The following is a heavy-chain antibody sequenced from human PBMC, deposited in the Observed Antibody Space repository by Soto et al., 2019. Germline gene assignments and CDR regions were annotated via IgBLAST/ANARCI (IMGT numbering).Heavy chain of an antibody. D-gene: IGHD3-10*01. Sequence: PGGSLRLSCAASGFSFSSYAMSWVRQAPGKGLEWVSAIVGSGGNTYYADSVKGRFTISRDNSKNTLYLQMNSPRDEDTAVYYCAKDLRGSLVFGLFDPWGQGTLVTVSS. CDR2: IVGSGGNT. V-gene: IGHV3-23*01. CDR3: AKDLRGSLVFGLFDP. J-gene: IGHJ5*02. CDR1: GFSFSSYA.